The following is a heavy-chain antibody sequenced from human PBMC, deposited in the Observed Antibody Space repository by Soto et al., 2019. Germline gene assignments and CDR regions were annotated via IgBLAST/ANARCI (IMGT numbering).Heavy chain of an antibody. J-gene: IGHJ6*02. V-gene: IGHV3-23*01. CDR1: GFTFSYYT. Sequence: EVQLLESGGGLVQPGGSLRLSCVASGFTFSYYTMSWVRQAPGKGLEWVSGISNSGDTIYYADSVKGRFTISRDNFKKTLSLQLNRPRADDTAAYYCAVPVPAPTHYDHIDMDVWGQGTTVTVSS. CDR3: AVPVPAPTHYDHIDMDV. D-gene: IGHD2-2*01. CDR2: ISNSGDTI.